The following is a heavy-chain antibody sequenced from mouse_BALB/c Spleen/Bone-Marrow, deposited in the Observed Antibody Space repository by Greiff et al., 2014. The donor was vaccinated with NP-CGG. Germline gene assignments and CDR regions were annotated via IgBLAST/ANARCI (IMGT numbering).Heavy chain of an antibody. J-gene: IGHJ4*01. CDR1: GYTFTSYW. Sequence: VQLQQSGAELVRPGASVKLSCRASGYTFTSYWINWVKQRPGQGLEWIGNIYPSDSYTNCNQRFKDKATLTVDKSSSTAYMQLSSPTSEDSAVYYCTRYGNSHYYAMDYWGQGTSVTVSS. CDR3: TRYGNSHYYAMDY. D-gene: IGHD1-1*01. V-gene: IGHV1-69*02. CDR2: IYPSDSYT.